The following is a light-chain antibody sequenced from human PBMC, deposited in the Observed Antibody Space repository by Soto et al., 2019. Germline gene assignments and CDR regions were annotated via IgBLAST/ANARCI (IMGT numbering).Light chain of an antibody. CDR1: QGISSY. CDR2: AAS. CDR3: QQLNSYLQYT. Sequence: DIPLTQSPSFLSASVGDRVTITCRASQGISSYLAWYQQKPGKAPKLLIYAASTLQSGVPSRFSGSGSGTEFTLTISSLQPEDFATYYCQQLNSYLQYTFGQGTKLEIK. V-gene: IGKV1-9*01. J-gene: IGKJ2*01.